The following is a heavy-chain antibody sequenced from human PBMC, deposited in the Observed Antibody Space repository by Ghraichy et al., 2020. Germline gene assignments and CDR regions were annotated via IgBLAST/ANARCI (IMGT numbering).Heavy chain of an antibody. CDR2: IYSGGST. J-gene: IGHJ4*02. D-gene: IGHD6-13*01. CDR1: GFTVSSNY. Sequence: GGSLRLSCAASGFTVSSNYMSWVRQAPGKGLEWVSVIYSGGSTYYADSVKGRFTISRDNSKNTLYLQMNSLRAEDTAVYYCARELLSRSWGGLLDYWGQGTLVTVSS. V-gene: IGHV3-53*01. CDR3: ARELLSRSWGGLLDY.